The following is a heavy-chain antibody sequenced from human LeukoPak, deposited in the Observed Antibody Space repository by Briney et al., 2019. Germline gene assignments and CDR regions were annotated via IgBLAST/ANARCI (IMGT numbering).Heavy chain of an antibody. CDR1: GFTFSSYA. Sequence: GGSLRLSCAASGFTFSSYAMSWVRQAPGKGLEWVPAISGSGGSTYYADSVKGRFTISRDNSKNTLYLQMNSLRAEDTAVYYCATMVPYEPAFDYWGQGTLVTVSS. D-gene: IGHD2-21*01. CDR2: ISGSGGST. V-gene: IGHV3-23*01. J-gene: IGHJ4*02. CDR3: ATMVPYEPAFDY.